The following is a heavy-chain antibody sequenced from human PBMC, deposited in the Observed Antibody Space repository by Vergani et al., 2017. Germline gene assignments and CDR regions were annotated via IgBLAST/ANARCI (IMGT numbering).Heavy chain of an antibody. Sequence: QLQLQESGPGLVKPSETLSLTCTVSGGSISSSSYYWGWIRQPPGKGLEWIGSIYYSGSTYYNPSLKSRVTISVDTSKNQFSLKLSSVTAADTAVYYCARVVGATGYYYYYYYMDVWGKGTTVTVSS. J-gene: IGHJ6*03. D-gene: IGHD1-26*01. CDR2: IYYSGST. V-gene: IGHV4-39*07. CDR1: GGSISSSSYY. CDR3: ARVVGATGYYYYYYYMDV.